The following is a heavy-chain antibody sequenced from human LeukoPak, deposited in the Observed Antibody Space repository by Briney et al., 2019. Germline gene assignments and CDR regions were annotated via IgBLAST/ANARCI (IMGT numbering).Heavy chain of an antibody. V-gene: IGHV4-31*01. CDR2: IDYSGST. J-gene: IGHJ4*02. D-gene: IGHD6-19*01. Sequence: SETLSLTCTVSGRSISSVGYYWSWIRQHPGKGLEWIGYIDYSGSTYYNPSLKSPVTISVDTSKNQFSLKLRSVTAADTAVYYCARSPGIAVVDYWGQGTLVTVSS. CDR1: GRSISSVGYY. CDR3: ARSPGIAVVDY.